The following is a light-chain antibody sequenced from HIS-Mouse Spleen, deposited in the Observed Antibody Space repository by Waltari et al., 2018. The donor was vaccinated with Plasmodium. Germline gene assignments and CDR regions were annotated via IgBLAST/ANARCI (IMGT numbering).Light chain of an antibody. CDR1: SSDVGGYHY. V-gene: IGLV2-14*03. CDR2: DVS. J-gene: IGLJ2*01. CDR3: SSYTSSSTLV. Sequence: QSALTQPASVSGSPGQSITISCTGTSSDVGGYHYLSGYQKHPGKAPKLMIYDVSNRPSGVSNRCSGSKSGNTASLTISGLQAEDEADYYCSSYTSSSTLVFGGGTKLTVL.